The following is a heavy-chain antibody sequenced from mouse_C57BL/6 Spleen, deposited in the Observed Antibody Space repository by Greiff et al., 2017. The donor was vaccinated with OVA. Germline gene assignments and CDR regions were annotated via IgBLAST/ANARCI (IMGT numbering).Heavy chain of an antibody. CDR1: GYTFTSYW. V-gene: IGHV1-69*01. CDR2: IDPSDSYT. J-gene: IGHJ3*01. CDR3: ATPHDYDVEFAY. Sequence: QVQLQQPGAELVMPGASVKLSCKASGYTFTSYWMHWVKQRPGQGLEWIGEIDPSDSYTNYNQKFKGKSTLTVDKSSRTAYMQLSSLTSEDSAVYYCATPHDYDVEFAYWGQGTLVTVSA. D-gene: IGHD2-4*01.